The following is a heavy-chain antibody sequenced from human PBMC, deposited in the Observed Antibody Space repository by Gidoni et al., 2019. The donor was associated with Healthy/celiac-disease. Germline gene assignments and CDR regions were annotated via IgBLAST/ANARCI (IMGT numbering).Heavy chain of an antibody. V-gene: IGHV4-34*01. CDR1: GGSFSGYY. CDR2: ITHSGST. J-gene: IGHJ5*02. D-gene: IGHD3-22*01. Sequence: QVQLQQWGAGLLKPSETLSLTCAVYGGSFSGYYWSWIRQPPGKGLEWIGEITHSGSTNYNPSLKSGVTISVDTSKNQFSLKLSSVTAADTAVYYCARGLSLGAGSSGFRVTQGNWFDPWGQGTLVTVSS. CDR3: ARGLSLGAGSSGFRVTQGNWFDP.